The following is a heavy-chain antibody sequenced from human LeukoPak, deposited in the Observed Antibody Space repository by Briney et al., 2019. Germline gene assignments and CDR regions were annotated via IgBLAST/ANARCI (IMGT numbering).Heavy chain of an antibody. D-gene: IGHD6-19*01. Sequence: ASVKVSCKASGYTFTNYAVSWVRQAPGQGLEYMGYISAYNGNTNYAQNLQGRVTMTTDTSTTTVYMELRSLRSDDTAVYYCARLYSSGWPLECMDVWGQGTRSPSP. V-gene: IGHV1-18*01. CDR3: ARLYSSGWPLECMDV. CDR1: GYTFTNYA. J-gene: IGHJ6*02. CDR2: ISAYNGNT.